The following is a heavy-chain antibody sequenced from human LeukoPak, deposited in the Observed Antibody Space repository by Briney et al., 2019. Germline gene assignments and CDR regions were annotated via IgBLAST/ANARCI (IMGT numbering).Heavy chain of an antibody. D-gene: IGHD2-21*02. V-gene: IGHV3-30*18. Sequence: GGSLRLSCAASGFTFSSYGMHWVRQAPGKGVEWVAVISYDGSNKYYADSVKGRFTISRDNSKNTLYLQMNSLRAEDTAVYYCAKEFRGVTSPYFDYWGQGTLVTVSS. CDR3: AKEFRGVTSPYFDY. J-gene: IGHJ4*02. CDR1: GFTFSSYG. CDR2: ISYDGSNK.